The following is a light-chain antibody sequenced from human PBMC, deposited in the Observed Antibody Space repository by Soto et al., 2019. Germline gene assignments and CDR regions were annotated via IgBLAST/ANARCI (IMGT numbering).Light chain of an antibody. CDR3: QQYNSYPCT. Sequence: DIQMTQSPSTLSASVGDRVTITCRASQTISSWLAWYQQKPGKAPKVLIYKASSLESGVPSRFSGSGYGTEFTLTISSLQPDDFAIYYCQQYNSYPCTFGQGTKLEIK. V-gene: IGKV1-5*03. J-gene: IGKJ2*02. CDR1: QTISSW. CDR2: KAS.